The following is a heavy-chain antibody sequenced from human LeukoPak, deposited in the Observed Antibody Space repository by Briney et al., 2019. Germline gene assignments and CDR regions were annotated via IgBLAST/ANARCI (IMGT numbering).Heavy chain of an antibody. Sequence: PSQTLSLTCTVSGGSISSGGYYWSWIRQHPGTGLEWIGYIYYSGSTYYNPSLKSRVTISVDTSKNQFSLKLSSVTAADTAVYYCARTQGRIQLMLYWGQGTLVTVSS. D-gene: IGHD5-18*01. V-gene: IGHV4-31*03. J-gene: IGHJ4*02. CDR2: IYYSGST. CDR1: GGSISSGGYY. CDR3: ARTQGRIQLMLY.